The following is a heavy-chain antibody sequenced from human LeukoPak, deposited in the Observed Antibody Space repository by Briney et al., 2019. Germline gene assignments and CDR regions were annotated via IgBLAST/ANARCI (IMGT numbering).Heavy chain of an antibody. CDR3: ARILSTGYPDY. CDR2: IYHSGST. Sequence: PSETLSLTCTVSGGSVSSSNWWSWVRQPPGKGLEWVGGIYHSGSTNYNPSLKNRVTISVDTSKNEFSLKLSSVTAADTAVYYCARILSTGYPDYWGQGTLVTVSS. CDR1: GGSVSSSNW. D-gene: IGHD2/OR15-2a*01. V-gene: IGHV4-4*02. J-gene: IGHJ4*02.